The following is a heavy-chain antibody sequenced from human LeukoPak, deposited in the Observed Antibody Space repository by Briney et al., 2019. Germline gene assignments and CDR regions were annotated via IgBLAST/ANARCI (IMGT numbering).Heavy chain of an antibody. Sequence: GGSLRLSCAVSGFIVSSHYMSWVRLAPGKGLEWVSVIYSGGSTYYADSVKGRFIISRDNSKNTLYLQMNSLRVEDTAVYYCARHDWFDPWGQGTLVTVSS. V-gene: IGHV3-66*04. CDR3: ARHDWFDP. J-gene: IGHJ5*02. CDR2: IYSGGST. CDR1: GFIVSSHY.